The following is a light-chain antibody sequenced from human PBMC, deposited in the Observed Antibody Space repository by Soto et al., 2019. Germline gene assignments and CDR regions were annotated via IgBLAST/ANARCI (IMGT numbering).Light chain of an antibody. J-gene: IGKJ1*01. Sequence: EIVLMQSPSALSVYQAERTTLSCTATPSASSNLAWYQQKPGQAPRLLIYGASTRATVIPARFSGSGSGTEFTLTISSLQSEDLAVYYCQQYNNWPRTFGQGPKVDI. CDR1: PSASSN. CDR2: GAS. CDR3: QQYNNWPRT. V-gene: IGKV3-15*01.